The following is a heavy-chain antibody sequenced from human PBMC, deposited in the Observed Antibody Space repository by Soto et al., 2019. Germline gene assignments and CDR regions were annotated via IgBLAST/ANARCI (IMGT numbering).Heavy chain of an antibody. Sequence: QVQLVQSGAEVKKPGASVKVSCKASGYRFTHYGISWVRQAPGQGLEWMGRISAYSGDTNYAQKFQGRVSMTTDTSTSTACMELRSLRSDDTAVYYCARAGFLVVPTATVGTFDIWGQGTMVTVSS. CDR3: ARAGFLVVPTATVGTFDI. CDR2: ISAYSGDT. CDR1: GYRFTHYG. J-gene: IGHJ3*02. D-gene: IGHD2-2*01. V-gene: IGHV1-18*01.